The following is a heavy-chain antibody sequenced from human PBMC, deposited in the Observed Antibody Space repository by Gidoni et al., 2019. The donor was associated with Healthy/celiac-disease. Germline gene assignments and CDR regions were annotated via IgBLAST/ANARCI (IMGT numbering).Heavy chain of an antibody. CDR1: GFTFSSYS. D-gene: IGHD3-22*01. CDR3: ARDQGYYDSSGYWDY. CDR2: ISSSSSYI. Sequence: EVQLVESGGGLVKPGGSLSRSCAASGFTFSSYSMNWVRQAPGKGLEWCSSISSSSSYIYYADSVKGRFTISRDNAKNSLYLQMNSLRAEDTAVYYCARDQGYYDSSGYWDYWGQGTLVTVSS. V-gene: IGHV3-21*01. J-gene: IGHJ4*02.